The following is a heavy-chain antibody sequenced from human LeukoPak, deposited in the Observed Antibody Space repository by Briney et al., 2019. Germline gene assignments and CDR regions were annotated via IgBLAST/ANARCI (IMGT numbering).Heavy chain of an antibody. V-gene: IGHV1-69*05. J-gene: IGHJ6*03. CDR2: IIPTFGAT. Sequence: GASVKVSCKASGVTLSDYAITWVRQAPGQGLEWMGGIIPTFGATDYAQNFQGRVTITMDESTSTGYMDLSSLRHEDTAVYYCARGAPRGYDRAGAWAGLYYMDVWGKGTTVTVSS. CDR3: ARGAPRGYDRAGAWAGLYYMDV. CDR1: GVTLSDYA. D-gene: IGHD5-12*01.